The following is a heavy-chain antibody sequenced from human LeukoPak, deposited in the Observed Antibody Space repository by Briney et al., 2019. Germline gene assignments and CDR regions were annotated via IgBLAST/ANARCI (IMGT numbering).Heavy chain of an antibody. D-gene: IGHD6-19*01. CDR3: TRERSVAVSYRDNY. CDR1: GFTFSDAW. CDR2: IRNKASGGTT. Sequence: GGSLRLSCVASGFTFSDAWMSWVRQAPGKGLEWVGFIRNKASGGTTEYGTSVKGRFTISRDDSKSIAFLQMNSLKTEDTAMYYCTRERSVAVSYRDNYWGQGTLVTVSS. V-gene: IGHV3-71*01. J-gene: IGHJ4*02.